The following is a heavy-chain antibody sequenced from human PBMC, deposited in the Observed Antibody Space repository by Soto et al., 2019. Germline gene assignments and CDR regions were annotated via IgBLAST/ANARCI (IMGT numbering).Heavy chain of an antibody. D-gene: IGHD6-13*01. CDR1: GGSISSYY. CDR2: IYYSGST. CDR3: ASLTAGIAAAGPYYYGMDV. Sequence: SETLSLTCTVSGGSISSYYWSWIRQPPGKGLEWIGYIYYSGSTNYNPSLKSRVTISVDTSKNQFSLKLSSVTAADTAVYYCASLTAGIAAAGPYYYGMDVWGQGTTVTVSS. J-gene: IGHJ6*02. V-gene: IGHV4-59*01.